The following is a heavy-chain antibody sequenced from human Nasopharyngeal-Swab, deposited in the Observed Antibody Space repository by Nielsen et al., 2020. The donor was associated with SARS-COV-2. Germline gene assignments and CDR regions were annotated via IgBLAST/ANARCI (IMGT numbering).Heavy chain of an antibody. CDR3: ARARGAYGDYYYYYYTDV. J-gene: IGHJ6*03. Sequence: WIRQSPSRGLERLGRTYYRSKWYNDYAVSVKSRITINPDTSKNQFSLHLKSVTPEDTAVYYCARARGAYGDYYYYYYTDVWGKGTTVTVSS. CDR2: TYYRSKWYN. D-gene: IGHD4-17*01. V-gene: IGHV6-1*01.